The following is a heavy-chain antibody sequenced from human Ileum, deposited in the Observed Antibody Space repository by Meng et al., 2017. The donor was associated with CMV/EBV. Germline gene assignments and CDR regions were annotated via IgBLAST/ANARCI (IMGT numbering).Heavy chain of an antibody. Sequence: GESLKTSCAASGFTFSSYEMNWVRQAPGKGLEWVSYISSSGSTIYYADSVKGRFTISRDNAKNSLYLQMNSLRAEDTAVYYCARDRYYDSSARAGNWFDPWGQGTLVTVSS. D-gene: IGHD3-22*01. V-gene: IGHV3-48*03. CDR3: ARDRYYDSSARAGNWFDP. J-gene: IGHJ5*02. CDR1: GFTFSSYE. CDR2: ISSSGSTI.